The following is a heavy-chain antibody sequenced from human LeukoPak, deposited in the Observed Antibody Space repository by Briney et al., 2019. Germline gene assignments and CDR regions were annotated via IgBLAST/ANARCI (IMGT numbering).Heavy chain of an antibody. Sequence: GGSLRLSCAASGFSFSSYAMTWVRQAPGKGPEWISSITDSGGNTYSADSVKGRFTISRDNAQKSLYLEMKSLSAKDTAVYYCARAVTSTEGYWGQGALVTVSS. CDR2: ITDSGGNT. CDR3: ARAVTSTEGY. J-gene: IGHJ4*02. V-gene: IGHV3-23*01. CDR1: GFSFSSYA.